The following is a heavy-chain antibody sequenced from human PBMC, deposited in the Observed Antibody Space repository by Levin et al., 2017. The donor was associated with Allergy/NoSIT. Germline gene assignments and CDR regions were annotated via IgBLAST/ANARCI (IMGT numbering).Heavy chain of an antibody. CDR1: GYTLSNYG. CDR2: ISAHNFNT. J-gene: IGHJ6*02. V-gene: IGHV1-18*01. D-gene: IGHD3-22*01. Sequence: ASVKVSCKASGYTLSNYGISWVRQAPGQGLEWMGWISAHNFNTNYAQRLQGRVTMTTDTSTSTAYMELRSLRPDDTAVYFCARDFYYDSSAYNFQYSGMDVWGQGTTVTVSS. CDR3: ARDFYYDSSAYNFQYSGMDV.